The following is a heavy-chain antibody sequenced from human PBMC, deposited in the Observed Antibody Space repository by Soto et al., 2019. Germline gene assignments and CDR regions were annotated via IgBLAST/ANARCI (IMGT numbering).Heavy chain of an antibody. CDR1: GGTFSSYA. V-gene: IGHV1-69*13. CDR3: ARGDLRGYHYY. Sequence: ASVKVSCKAPGGTFSSYAISWVRQAPGQGLEWMGGIIPIFGTANYAQKFQGRVTITADESTSTAYMELSSLRSEVTAVYYCARGDLRGYHYYWGQGTLVTVSS. D-gene: IGHD6-25*01. CDR2: IIPIFGTA. J-gene: IGHJ4*02.